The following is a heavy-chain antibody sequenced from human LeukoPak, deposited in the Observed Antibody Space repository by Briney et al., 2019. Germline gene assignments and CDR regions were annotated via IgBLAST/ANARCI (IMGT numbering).Heavy chain of an antibody. J-gene: IGHJ4*02. CDR2: IYYSGST. D-gene: IGHD4-11*01. CDR3: ARGDLTVWGYYFDY. V-gene: IGHV4-59*01. Sequence: SETLSPTCTVSGGSISSYYWSWIRQPPGKGLEWIGYIYYSGSTNYNPSLKSRVTISVDTSKNQFSLKLSSVTAADTAVYYCARGDLTVWGYYFDYWGQGTLVTVSS. CDR1: GGSISSYY.